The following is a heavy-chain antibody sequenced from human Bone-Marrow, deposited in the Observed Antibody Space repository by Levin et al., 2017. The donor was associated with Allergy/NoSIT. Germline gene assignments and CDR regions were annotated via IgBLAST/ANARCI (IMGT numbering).Heavy chain of an antibody. Sequence: GESLKISCAASGFTFNMYWMHWVRQVPGKGLVWVSRINSDASSTSYADSVKGRFSISRDNAKNTVYLQMNSLRAEDTAVYYCARVGRYDTNNFYRWWGAVDIWGQGTKVTVSS. CDR3: ARVGRYDTNNFYRWWGAVDI. V-gene: IGHV3-74*01. J-gene: IGHJ3*02. CDR1: GFTFNMYW. CDR2: INSDASST. D-gene: IGHD3-22*01.